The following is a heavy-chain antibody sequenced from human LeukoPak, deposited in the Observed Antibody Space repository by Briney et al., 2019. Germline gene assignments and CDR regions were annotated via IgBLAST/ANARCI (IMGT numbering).Heavy chain of an antibody. D-gene: IGHD4-17*01. V-gene: IGHV3-20*04. Sequence: GGSLILSCAASGFTFGDYGMSWVRQAQGKGLEWVSGINWYGGSTAYADSVRGRFTISRDNAKNSLYLQMNSLRVEDTALYYCAKDADYGDYGGYFQHWGQGTLVTVSS. J-gene: IGHJ1*01. CDR3: AKDADYGDYGGYFQH. CDR1: GFTFGDYG. CDR2: INWYGGST.